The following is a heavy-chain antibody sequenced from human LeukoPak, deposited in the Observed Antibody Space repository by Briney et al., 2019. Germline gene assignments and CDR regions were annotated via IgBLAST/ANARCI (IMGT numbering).Heavy chain of an antibody. Sequence: KPSETLSLTCTVSGGSISSYYWSWIRQPAGKGLEWIGRIYTSGSTYYNPSLKSRVTISVDTSKNQFSLKLSSVTAADTAVYYPYSSGWGQKDYWGQGTLVTVSS. CDR1: GGSISSYY. CDR3: YSSGWGQKDY. V-gene: IGHV4-4*07. D-gene: IGHD6-19*01. J-gene: IGHJ4*02. CDR2: IYTSGST.